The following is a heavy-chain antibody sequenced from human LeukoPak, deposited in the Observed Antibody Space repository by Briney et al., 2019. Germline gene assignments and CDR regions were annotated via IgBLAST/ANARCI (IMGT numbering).Heavy chain of an antibody. Sequence: PSETLSLTCAVSGFSISSGYYWGWIRQPPGKGLEWIGSIYHSGSTYYNPSLKSRVTISVDTSKNQFSLKLSSVTAADTAVYYCASPRTGYYTDYWGQGTLVTVSS. J-gene: IGHJ4*02. D-gene: IGHD3/OR15-3a*01. CDR2: IYHSGST. CDR3: ASPRTGYYTDY. V-gene: IGHV4-38-2*01. CDR1: GFSISSGYY.